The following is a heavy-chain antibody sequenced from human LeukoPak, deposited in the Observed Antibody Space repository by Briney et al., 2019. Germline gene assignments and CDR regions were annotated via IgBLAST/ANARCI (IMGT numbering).Heavy chain of an antibody. CDR1: GGSFSGYY. CDR3: ARESGSGSSDFDC. D-gene: IGHD3-10*01. V-gene: IGHV4-34*01. CDR2: INHSGST. Sequence: SETLSLTCAVYGGSFSGYYWSWIRQPPGKGLEWIGEINHSGSTNYNPSLKSRVTISVDTSKNQFSLKLSSVTAADTAVYYCARESGSGSSDFDCWGQGTLVTVSS. J-gene: IGHJ4*02.